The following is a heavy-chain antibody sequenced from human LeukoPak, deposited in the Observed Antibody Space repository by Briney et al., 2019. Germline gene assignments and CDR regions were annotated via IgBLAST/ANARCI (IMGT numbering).Heavy chain of an antibody. CDR1: GGSISSSSSY. D-gene: IGHD6-13*01. J-gene: IGHJ4*02. CDR3: ARVLAAAAHFDY. Sequence: SETLSLTCTVSGGSISSSSSYWGWIRQPPGKGLEWIGSISYTGSTYYNPSLKSRVTISVDTSKNQFSLRLSSVTAADTAVYYCARVLAAAAHFDYWGQGTLVTASS. V-gene: IGHV4-39*01. CDR2: ISYTGST.